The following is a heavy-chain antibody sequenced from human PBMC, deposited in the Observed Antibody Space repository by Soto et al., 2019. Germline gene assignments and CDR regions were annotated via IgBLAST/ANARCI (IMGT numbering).Heavy chain of an antibody. CDR2: IFYSGST. D-gene: IGHD3-3*01. Sequence: QVQLQESGPGLVKPSQTLSLTCTVSGGSISSGGYYWSWIRQHPGKGLEWIGYIFYSGSTYYNPSLKSRVTISVDTSKNQFSLKLSSVTAADTAVYYCARGITIFGVGYGLNYWGQGTLVTVSS. CDR3: ARGITIFGVGYGLNY. V-gene: IGHV4-31*03. CDR1: GGSISSGGYY. J-gene: IGHJ4*02.